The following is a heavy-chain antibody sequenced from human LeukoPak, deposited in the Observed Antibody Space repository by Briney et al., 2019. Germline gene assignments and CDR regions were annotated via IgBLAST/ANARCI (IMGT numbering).Heavy chain of an antibody. CDR3: ARDAGGCSSGWYPGY. D-gene: IGHD6-19*01. V-gene: IGHV3-7*03. J-gene: IGHJ4*02. CDR2: INQDGSEK. CDR1: GFTFSSYW. Sequence: QPGGSLRLSCAASGFTFSSYWMSWVRQAPGKGLEWVANINQDGSEKYYVDSVKGRFTISRDNAKNSLYLQMNSLRAEDTAVYYCARDAGGCSSGWYPGYWGQGTLVTVSS.